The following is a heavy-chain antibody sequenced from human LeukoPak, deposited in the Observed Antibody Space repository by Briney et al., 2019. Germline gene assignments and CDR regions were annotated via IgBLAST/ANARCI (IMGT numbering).Heavy chain of an antibody. D-gene: IGHD3-22*01. CDR3: AKDTLHYDSSGYSSVDYYYGMDV. J-gene: IGHJ6*02. CDR2: LCGSGRST. Sequence: PGGSLRLSCAASGFTFSSYAMSWVRQAPGKGLEWVSALCGSGRSTYYADSVKGRFTISRDNSKNTLYLQMNSLRAEDTAVYYCAKDTLHYDSSGYSSVDYYYGMDVWGQGTTVTVSS. V-gene: IGHV3-23*01. CDR1: GFTFSSYA.